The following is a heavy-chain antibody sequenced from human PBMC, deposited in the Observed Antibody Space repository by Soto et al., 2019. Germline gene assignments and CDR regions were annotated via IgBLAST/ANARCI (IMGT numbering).Heavy chain of an antibody. CDR3: ARGYYDFWSGYYPSGMDV. CDR1: GGSISSYY. J-gene: IGHJ6*02. V-gene: IGHV4-59*01. CDR2: IYYSGST. Sequence: SETLSLTCTVSGGSISSYYWSWIRQPPGKGLEWIGYIYYSGSTNYNPSLKSRFTISVDTSKNQFSLKLSSVTAADTAVYYCARGYYDFWSGYYPSGMDVWGQGTTVTVSS. D-gene: IGHD3-3*01.